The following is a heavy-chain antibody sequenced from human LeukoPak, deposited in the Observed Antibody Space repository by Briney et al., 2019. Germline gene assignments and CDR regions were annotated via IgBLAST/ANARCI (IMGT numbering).Heavy chain of an antibody. CDR1: GFAFGNSW. CDR3: VRETWGSYY. J-gene: IGHJ4*02. D-gene: IGHD3-16*01. V-gene: IGHV3-74*01. CDR2: FNTDGNSA. Sequence: QAGGSLRLSCAASGFAFGNSWMHWVRQAPGKGLVWDSVFNTDGNSARYADSVKGRFTISGDSASNTVYLQMNSLSAEDTAVYYCVRETWGSYYWGQGTLVTVSS.